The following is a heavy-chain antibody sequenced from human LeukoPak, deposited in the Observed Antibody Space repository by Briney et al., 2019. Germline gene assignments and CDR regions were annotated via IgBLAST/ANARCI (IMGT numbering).Heavy chain of an antibody. CDR3: ARALAPSIAVAGTPIDY. CDR1: GFTFSSYG. CDR2: IWYDGSNK. J-gene: IGHJ4*02. D-gene: IGHD6-19*01. Sequence: GGSLRPSCAASGFTFSSYGMHWVRQAPGKGLEWVAVIWYDGSNKYYADSVKGRFTISRDNSKNTLYLQMNSLRAEDTAVYYCARALAPSIAVAGTPIDYWGQGTLVTVSS. V-gene: IGHV3-33*01.